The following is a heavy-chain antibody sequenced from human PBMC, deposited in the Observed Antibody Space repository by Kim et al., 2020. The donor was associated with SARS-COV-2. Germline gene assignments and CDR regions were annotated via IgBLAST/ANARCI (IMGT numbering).Heavy chain of an antibody. Sequence: TSYAQKFQGRVTMTRDTSTSTVYMELSSLRSEDAAVYYCARWGVGGGFDYWGQGTLVTVSS. J-gene: IGHJ4*02. V-gene: IGHV1-46*01. D-gene: IGHD1-26*01. CDR3: ARWGVGGGFDY. CDR2: T.